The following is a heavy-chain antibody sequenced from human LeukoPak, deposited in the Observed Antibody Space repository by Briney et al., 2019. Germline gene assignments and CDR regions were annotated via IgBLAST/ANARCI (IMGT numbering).Heavy chain of an antibody. CDR1: GFIFSSFG. CDR3: AKDGDIVATKYYYYMDV. CDR2: IRYDGSNK. D-gene: IGHD5-12*01. V-gene: IGHV3-30*02. Sequence: GGSLRLSCAASGFIFSSFGMHWVRQAPGKGLEWVAFIRYDGSNKYYADSVKGRFTISRDNSKNTLYLQMNSPRPEDTAIYYCAKDGDIVATKYYYYMDVWGKGTTVTVSS. J-gene: IGHJ6*03.